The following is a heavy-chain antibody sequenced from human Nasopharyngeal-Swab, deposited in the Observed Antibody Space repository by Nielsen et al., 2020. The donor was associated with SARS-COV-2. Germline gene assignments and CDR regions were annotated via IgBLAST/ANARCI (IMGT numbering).Heavy chain of an antibody. CDR2: VFSSGST. V-gene: IGHV4-39*07. CDR3: ARDLGYAFTGRGVNWFDP. Sequence: SETLSLTCVVSGASISNRNNYWGWIRQSPGKGLEWIGTVFSSGSTYNPSLKSRVTMSVDTSKNQFFLRLSSVTAADTAVYYCARDLGYAFTGRGVNWFDPWGQGTLVTVSS. D-gene: IGHD2-8*02. CDR1: GASISNRNNY. J-gene: IGHJ5*02.